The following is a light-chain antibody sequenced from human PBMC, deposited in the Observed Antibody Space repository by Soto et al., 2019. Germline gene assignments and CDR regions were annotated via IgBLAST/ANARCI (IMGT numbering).Light chain of an antibody. CDR2: DAS. V-gene: IGKV1-5*01. J-gene: IGKJ4*01. CDR1: QTISTW. CDR3: QQYNSYSPT. Sequence: DIQMTQSPSTLSGSVGDRVTITCRASQTISTWLAWYQQRPGKAPKILISDASTLESGVPSRFSGSGSGTEFTLTISSLQPDDFATYYCQQYNSYSPTFGGGTKVDIK.